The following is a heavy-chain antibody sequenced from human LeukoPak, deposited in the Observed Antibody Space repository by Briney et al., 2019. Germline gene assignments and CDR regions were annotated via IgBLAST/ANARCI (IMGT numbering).Heavy chain of an antibody. D-gene: IGHD1-14*01. Sequence: GGSLKISCKGSGYSFTNYWIGWVRQMPGKGLEWMGIISPPDSDTRYSPSFQGQVTISVDKSISTAFLQWSSLKASDTAMYYCARRYTLSSPDDYWGQGTLVTVSS. CDR3: ARRYTLSSPDDY. CDR1: GYSFTNYW. V-gene: IGHV5-51*01. CDR2: ISPPDSDT. J-gene: IGHJ4*02.